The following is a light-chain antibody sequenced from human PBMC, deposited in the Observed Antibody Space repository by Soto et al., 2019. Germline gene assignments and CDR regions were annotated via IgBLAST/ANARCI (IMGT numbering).Light chain of an antibody. CDR2: EAS. J-gene: IGKJ1*01. CDR1: QSIGGF. CDR3: QQRSNWPPTWP. V-gene: IGKV3-11*01. Sequence: IVWTPSPITLSLSPEERATLFCRASQSIGGFLAWYQQRPGQAPRLLIYEASNRPTGIPARFSGSGSGTDFTLTISSLEPEDFAVYYCQQRSNWPPTWPFGQVTKV.